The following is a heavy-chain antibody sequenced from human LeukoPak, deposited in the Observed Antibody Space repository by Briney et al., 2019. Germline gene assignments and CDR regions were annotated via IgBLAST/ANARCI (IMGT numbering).Heavy chain of an antibody. Sequence: SVKVSCKASGGTFSGYAISWVRQAPGQGPEWMGGIIPIFGTANYAQKFQGRVTITADESTSTAYMELSSLRSEDTAVYYCARNPTTDYGAWFDPWGQGTLVTVSS. CDR2: IIPIFGTA. CDR1: GGTFSGYA. V-gene: IGHV1-69*13. J-gene: IGHJ5*02. CDR3: ARNPTTDYGAWFDP. D-gene: IGHD4-17*01.